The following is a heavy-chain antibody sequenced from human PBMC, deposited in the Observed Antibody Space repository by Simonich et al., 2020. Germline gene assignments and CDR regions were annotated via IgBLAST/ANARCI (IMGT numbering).Heavy chain of an antibody. D-gene: IGHD4-17*01. V-gene: IGHV3-30*02. CDR3: AKESTVSRWDYYYGMDV. CDR2: IWNYESKK. CDR1: GFTFSSYG. J-gene: IGHJ6*02. Sequence: QVQLVESGGGVVQPGRSLRLSCAASGFTFSSYGMHWVRQAPGQGLEWVGFIWNYESKKYYADSVKGRFTISRDNSKNTLYLQMNSLRAEDTAMYYCAKESTVSRWDYYYGMDVWGQGTTVTVSS.